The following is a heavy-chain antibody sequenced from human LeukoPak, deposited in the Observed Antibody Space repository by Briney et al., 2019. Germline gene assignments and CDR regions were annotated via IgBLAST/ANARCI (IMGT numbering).Heavy chain of an antibody. V-gene: IGHV3-23*01. CDR2: ISGSGGST. J-gene: IGHJ6*03. Sequence: PGGSLRLSCAVSGIRFNDYWMSWVRQAPGKRLEWVSAISGSGGSTYYADSVKGRFTISRDNSKNTLYLQMNSLRAEDTAVYYCARDGIVYSSGWYELYYYYMDVWGKGTTVTVSS. D-gene: IGHD6-19*01. CDR1: GIRFNDYW. CDR3: ARDGIVYSSGWYELYYYYMDV.